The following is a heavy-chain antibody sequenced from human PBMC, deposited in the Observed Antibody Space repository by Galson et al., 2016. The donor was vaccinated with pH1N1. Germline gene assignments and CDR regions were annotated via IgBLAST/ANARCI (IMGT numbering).Heavy chain of an antibody. V-gene: IGHV1-69*05. Sequence: SCKASGGTFTFYAFTWVRQAPGQGLEWTGGTIPVFGAPTYAQKFQGRVTITTDDSTRTAYMELRSLRSEDTAVYYCATRRGKDYSDRGGYLAYWGQGTLVTVSS. CDR1: GGTFTFYA. CDR2: TIPVFGAP. J-gene: IGHJ4*02. CDR3: ATRRGKDYSDRGGYLAY. D-gene: IGHD3-22*01.